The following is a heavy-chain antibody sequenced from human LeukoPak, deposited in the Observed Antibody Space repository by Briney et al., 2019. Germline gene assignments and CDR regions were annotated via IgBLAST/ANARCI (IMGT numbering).Heavy chain of an antibody. CDR1: GGSFSGYY. CDR3: ARKGVSDLYYFDS. J-gene: IGHJ4*02. D-gene: IGHD3-16*01. V-gene: IGHV4-34*01. Sequence: SETLSLTCAVYGGSFSGYYWSWIRQPPGKGLEWIGEINHSGSTNYNPSLKSRVTISVDTSKNQISLKLRSVTAADTAVYYCARKGVSDLYYFDSWGQGTLVTVSS. CDR2: INHSGST.